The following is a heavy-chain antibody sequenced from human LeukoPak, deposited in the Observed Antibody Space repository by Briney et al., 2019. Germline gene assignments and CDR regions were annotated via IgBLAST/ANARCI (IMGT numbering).Heavy chain of an antibody. V-gene: IGHV1-2*02. CDR1: GYTFTGYY. CDR3: ARGDRYSSSWYREFGY. D-gene: IGHD6-13*01. J-gene: IGHJ4*02. Sequence: ASVKVSCKASGYTFTGYYMHWVRQAPGQGLEWMGWINPNSGGTNYAQKFQGRVTMTRDTSISTAYMELSSLRSEDTAVYYCARGDRYSSSWYREFGYWGQGTLVTVSS. CDR2: INPNSGGT.